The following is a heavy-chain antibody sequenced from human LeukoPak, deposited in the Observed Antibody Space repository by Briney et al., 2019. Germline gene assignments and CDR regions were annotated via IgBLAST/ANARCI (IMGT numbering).Heavy chain of an antibody. Sequence: GRSLRLSCVASGFNFDQYDMFWVRQAPGKGLGWVTGITWNSGTIAYADSVKGRFTISRDNAKSSLYLQMNSLRTEDTALYYCVRSVGSDWGHFDFRGQGTLVSVSS. J-gene: IGHJ4*02. CDR1: GFNFDQYD. V-gene: IGHV3-9*01. D-gene: IGHD7-27*01. CDR3: VRSVGSDWGHFDF. CDR2: ITWNSGTI.